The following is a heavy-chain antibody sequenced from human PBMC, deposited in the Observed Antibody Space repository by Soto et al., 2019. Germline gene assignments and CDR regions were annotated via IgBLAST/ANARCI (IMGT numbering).Heavy chain of an antibody. D-gene: IGHD3-3*01. CDR3: ARGPRLLYYDFWSGYYRWFDP. V-gene: IGHV4-34*01. J-gene: IGHJ5*02. CDR1: GGSFSGYY. CDR2: INHSGST. Sequence: SETLSLTCAVYGGSFSGYYWSWIRQPPGKGLEWIGEINHSGSTNYNPSLKSRVTISVDTSKNQFSLKLSSVTAADTAVYYCARGPRLLYYDFWSGYYRWFDPWGQGTXVTVSS.